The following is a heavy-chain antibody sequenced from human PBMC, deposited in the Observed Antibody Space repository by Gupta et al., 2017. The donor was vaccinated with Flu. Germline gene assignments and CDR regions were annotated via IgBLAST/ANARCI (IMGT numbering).Heavy chain of an antibody. V-gene: IGHV3-33*01. Sequence: VQLVESGGGVVQPGRSLRLSCAASGFTFSSYGMHWVRQAPGKGLECVAVIWYDGSDNYDADAGKGRVNISRDNSKNTGEVQMTSLRAEDTAVDYCARDRLRGGYSYSVGCQGEVECDNWGQGTRVTVSS. J-gene: IGHJ4*02. CDR1: GFTFSSYG. CDR2: IWYDGSDN. CDR3: ARDRLRGGYSYSVGCQGEVECDN. D-gene: IGHD2-21*02.